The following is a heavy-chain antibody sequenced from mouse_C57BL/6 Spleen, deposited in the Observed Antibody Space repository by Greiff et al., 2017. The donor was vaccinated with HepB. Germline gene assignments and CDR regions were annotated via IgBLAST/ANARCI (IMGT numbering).Heavy chain of an antibody. CDR2: IDPSDSYT. V-gene: IGHV1-69*01. Sequence: QVQLKQPGAELVMPGASVKLSCKASGYTFTSYWMHWVKQRPGQGLEWIGEIDPSDSYTNYNQKFKGKSTLTVDKSSSTAYMQLSSLTSEDSAVYYCARSNYDYDRTWFAYWGQGTLVTVSA. J-gene: IGHJ3*01. CDR1: GYTFTSYW. D-gene: IGHD2-4*01. CDR3: ARSNYDYDRTWFAY.